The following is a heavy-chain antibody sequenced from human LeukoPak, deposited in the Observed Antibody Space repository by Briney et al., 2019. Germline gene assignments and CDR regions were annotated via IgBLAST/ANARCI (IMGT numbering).Heavy chain of an antibody. Sequence: GGSLRLSCAASGFTFNAYIMNWVRQAPGRGLEWVSYIRSRSSTIYYADSVKGRFTISIDNAKNSLYLQMNSLRAEDTAVYYCATEYYGSMNYYDYWGQGTLVTVSS. V-gene: IGHV3-48*04. CDR3: ATEYYGSMNYYDY. D-gene: IGHD3-10*01. J-gene: IGHJ4*02. CDR1: GFTFNAYI. CDR2: IRSRSSTI.